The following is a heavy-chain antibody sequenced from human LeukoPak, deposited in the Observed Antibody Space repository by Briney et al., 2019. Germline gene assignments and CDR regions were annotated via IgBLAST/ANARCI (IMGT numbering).Heavy chain of an antibody. V-gene: IGHV3-30-3*01. CDR1: GFTFSCYA. Sequence: GGSLRLSCAASGFTFSCYAMHWVRQAPGKGLEWVAVISYDGSNKYYADSVKGRFTISRDNSKNTLYLQMNSLRAEDAAVYYCARSYCSGGSCEPAFDYWGQGTLVTVSS. J-gene: IGHJ4*02. CDR3: ARSYCSGGSCEPAFDY. D-gene: IGHD2-15*01. CDR2: ISYDGSNK.